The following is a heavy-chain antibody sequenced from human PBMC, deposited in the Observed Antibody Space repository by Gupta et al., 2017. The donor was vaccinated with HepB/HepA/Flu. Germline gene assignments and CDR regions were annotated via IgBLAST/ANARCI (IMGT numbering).Heavy chain of an antibody. D-gene: IGHD1-1*01. CDR1: GFTFSSYS. CDR3: ARDLTVQLERSAFDI. Sequence: EVQLVESGGGLVKPGGSLRLSCAASGFTFSSYSMNWVRQAPGKGLEWVSSISSSSSYIYYADSVKGRFTISRDNAKNSLYLQMNSLRAENTAVYYCARDLTVQLERSAFDIWGQGTMVTVSS. J-gene: IGHJ3*02. V-gene: IGHV3-21*01. CDR2: ISSSSSYI.